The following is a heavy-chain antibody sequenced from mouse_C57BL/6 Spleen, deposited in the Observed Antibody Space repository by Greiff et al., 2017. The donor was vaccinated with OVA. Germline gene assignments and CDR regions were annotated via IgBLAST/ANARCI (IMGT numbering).Heavy chain of an antibody. CDR1: GYTFTSYW. V-gene: IGHV1-7*01. Sequence: VQLVESGTVLARPGASVKMSCKTSGYTFTSYWMHWVKQRPGQGLEWIGYINPSSGYTKYNQKFKDKATLTADKSSSTAYMQLSSLTYEDSAVYYCAREGNYEAWFAYWGQGTLVTVSA. CDR2: INPSSGYT. J-gene: IGHJ3*01. D-gene: IGHD2-1*01. CDR3: AREGNYEAWFAY.